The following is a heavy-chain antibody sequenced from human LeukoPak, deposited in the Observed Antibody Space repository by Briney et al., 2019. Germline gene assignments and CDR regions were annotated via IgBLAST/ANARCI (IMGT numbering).Heavy chain of an antibody. J-gene: IGHJ4*02. CDR1: GFTFSSYA. CDR3: AKDSLGDLAHFDY. Sequence: GGSLRLSCAASGFTFSSYAMSWVRQAPGKGLEWVSAISGSGGSTYYADSVKGRFTISRDNSKNMVYLQMNSLRTEDTAVYYCAKDSLGDLAHFDYWGQGTLVTVSS. V-gene: IGHV3-23*01. D-gene: IGHD3-16*01. CDR2: ISGSGGST.